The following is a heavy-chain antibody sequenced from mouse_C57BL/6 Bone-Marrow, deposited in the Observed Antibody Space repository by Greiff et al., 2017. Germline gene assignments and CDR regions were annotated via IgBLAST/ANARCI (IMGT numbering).Heavy chain of an antibody. CDR3: ARRTRLRPFDY. D-gene: IGHD1-1*01. CDR2: IWWDDDK. V-gene: IGHV8-8*01. J-gene: IGHJ2*01. CDR1: GFSLSTFGMG. Sequence: QVTLKVCGPGILQPSQTLSLTCSFSGFSLSTFGMGVGWIRQPSGKGLEWLAHIWWDDDKYYNPALKSRLTISKDTSKNQVVLRIANVDTADTATYYCARRTRLRPFDYWGKGTTRTVSS.